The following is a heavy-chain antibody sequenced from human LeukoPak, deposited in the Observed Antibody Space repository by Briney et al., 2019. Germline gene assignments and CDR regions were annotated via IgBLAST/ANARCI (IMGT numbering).Heavy chain of an antibody. CDR1: GGSISSSSYY. V-gene: IGHV4-39*07. J-gene: IGHJ4*02. CDR2: IYYSGST. D-gene: IGHD3-3*01. Sequence: SETLSLTCTVSGGSISSSSYYWGWIRQPPGKGLEWIGSIYYSGSTNYNPSLKSRVTISVDTSKNQFSLKLSSVTAADTAVYYCARGAFWSGSKRGWFDYWGQGTLVTVSS. CDR3: ARGAFWSGSKRGWFDY.